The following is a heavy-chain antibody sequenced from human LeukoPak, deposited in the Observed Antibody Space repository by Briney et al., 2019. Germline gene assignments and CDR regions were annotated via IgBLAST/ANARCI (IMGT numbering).Heavy chain of an antibody. CDR1: GYSISNGYY. D-gene: IGHD6-19*01. V-gene: IGHV4-38-2*02. CDR2: IYRSGST. CDR3: ARRHSSGWFYY. J-gene: IGHJ4*02. Sequence: PSETLSLTCTVSGYSISNGYYWDWIRQPPGRGLEWIGNIYRSGSTSYNPSLKSQVTISVDTSKNQFSLKVNSVTAADTAVYYCARRHSSGWFYYWGQGTLVTVSS.